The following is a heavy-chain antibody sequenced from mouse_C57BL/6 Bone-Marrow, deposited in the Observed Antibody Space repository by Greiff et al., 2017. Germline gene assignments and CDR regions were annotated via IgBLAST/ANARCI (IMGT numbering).Heavy chain of an antibody. CDR3: ARRGLRSYYFDY. V-gene: IGHV1-81*01. CDR2: IYPRSGNT. CDR1: GYTFTSYG. D-gene: IGHD1-1*01. Sequence: VQLQQSGAELARPGASVKLSCKASGYTFTSYGISWVKQRTGQGLEWIGEIYPRSGNTYYNEKFKGKATLTADKSSSTAYMELRSLTSEDSAVYFCARRGLRSYYFDYWGQVTTLTVSS. J-gene: IGHJ2*01.